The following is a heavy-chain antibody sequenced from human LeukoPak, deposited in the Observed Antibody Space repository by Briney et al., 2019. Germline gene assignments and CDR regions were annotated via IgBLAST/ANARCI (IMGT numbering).Heavy chain of an antibody. CDR3: ARVRIAAAGTTPYYFDY. D-gene: IGHD6-13*01. J-gene: IGHJ4*02. V-gene: IGHV3-7*03. Sequence: GGSLRLSCAASGFTFSSYWMSWVRQAPGKGLEWVASIKQDGSEKYYVDSVKGRFTISRDNAKNSLYLQMNSLRAEDTAVYYCARVRIAAAGTTPYYFDYWGQGTLVTVSS. CDR1: GFTFSSYW. CDR2: IKQDGSEK.